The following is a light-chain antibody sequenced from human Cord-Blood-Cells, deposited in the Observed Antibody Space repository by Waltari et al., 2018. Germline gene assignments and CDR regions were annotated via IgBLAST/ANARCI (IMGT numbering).Light chain of an antibody. CDR3: CSYAGSSTWV. Sequence: QSALTQPASVSGSPGQSITISCTGTSSDVGSYNLVSWYQQHPGKAPKLIIYEGSKRPSGVSNRFSGAKSGNAASLKIAGLQAEHDADYYSCSYAGSSTWVFGGGTKLTVL. J-gene: IGLJ3*02. CDR2: EGS. CDR1: SSDVGSYNL. V-gene: IGLV2-23*01.